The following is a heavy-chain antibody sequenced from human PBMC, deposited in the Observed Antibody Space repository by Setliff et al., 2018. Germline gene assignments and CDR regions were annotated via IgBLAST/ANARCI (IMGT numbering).Heavy chain of an antibody. CDR2: IRYDGSNK. CDR3: AKDPRITMIVVDPGPY. D-gene: IGHD3-22*01. CDR1: GFTFSSYG. Sequence: PGGSLRLSCAASGFTFSSYGMHWVRQAPGKGLEWVAFIRYDGSNKYYADSVKGRFTISRDNSKNTLYLQMNSLRAENTAVYYCAKDPRITMIVVDPGPYWGQGTLVTVSS. V-gene: IGHV3-30*02. J-gene: IGHJ4*02.